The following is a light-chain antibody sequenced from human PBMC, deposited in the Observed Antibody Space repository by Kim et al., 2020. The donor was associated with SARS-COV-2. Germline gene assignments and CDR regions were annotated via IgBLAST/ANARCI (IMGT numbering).Light chain of an antibody. Sequence: PGERGTLSCRASQNIFTYLAWYQQKPGQSPRLLIYDASKRATGIPTRFSGSRSGTEFTLTINSLEAEDFAVYYCQQRANWPITFGQGTRLEIK. CDR3: QQRANWPIT. CDR1: QNIFTY. V-gene: IGKV3-11*01. J-gene: IGKJ5*01. CDR2: DAS.